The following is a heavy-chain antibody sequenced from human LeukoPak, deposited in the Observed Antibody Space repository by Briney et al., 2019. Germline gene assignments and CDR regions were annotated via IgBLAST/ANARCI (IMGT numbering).Heavy chain of an antibody. CDR3: ARGLTYYYDSIDY. CDR2: INPNSGGA. Sequence: ASAKVSCKASGYTFTGYYMHWVRQAPGQGLEWMGRINPNSGGANYAQKFQGRVTMTRNTSISTAYMELSSLRSEDTAVYYCARGLTYYYDSIDYWGQGTLVTVSS. J-gene: IGHJ4*02. D-gene: IGHD3-22*01. V-gene: IGHV1-2*06. CDR1: GYTFTGYY.